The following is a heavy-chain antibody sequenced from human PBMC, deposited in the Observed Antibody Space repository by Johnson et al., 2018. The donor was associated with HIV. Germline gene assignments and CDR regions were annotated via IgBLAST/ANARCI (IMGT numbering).Heavy chain of an antibody. J-gene: IGHJ3*02. Sequence: QMQLVESGGGVVQPGRSLRLSCAASGFMFSYYAMHWVRQAPGKGLEWVAVMSHDGTNKYYVDSVKGRFAISRDNYKNTLFLQMNSLRAEDTAVYYCARGPYYYDNFGFFGAFDIWGQGTVVTVSS. CDR1: GFMFSYYA. CDR3: ARGPYYYDNFGFFGAFDI. V-gene: IGHV3-30*09. D-gene: IGHD3-22*01. CDR2: MSHDGTNK.